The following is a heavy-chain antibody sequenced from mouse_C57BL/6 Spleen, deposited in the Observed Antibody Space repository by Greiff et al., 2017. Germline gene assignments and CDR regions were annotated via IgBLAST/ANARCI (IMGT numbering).Heavy chain of an antibody. J-gene: IGHJ1*03. D-gene: IGHD1-1*01. V-gene: IGHV1-82*01. CDR2: IYPGDGEP. Sequence: QVQLQQSGPELVKPGASVKISCKASGYAFSSSWMNWVKQRHGKGLEWIGRIYPGDGEPNYNGKFKGKSTLTADKSSSTAYIQLSSLTSEDSAVCFCARLRYPDWYFDVWGTGTTVTVSS. CDR1: GYAFSSSW. CDR3: ARLRYPDWYFDV.